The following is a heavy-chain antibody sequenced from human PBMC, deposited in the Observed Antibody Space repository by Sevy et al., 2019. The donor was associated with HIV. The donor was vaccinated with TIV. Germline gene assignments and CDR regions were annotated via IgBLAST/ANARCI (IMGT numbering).Heavy chain of an antibody. J-gene: IGHJ3*02. CDR2: ISWDGSST. CDR3: TKGGVSAGYAYDI. V-gene: IGHV3-43*01. Sequence: GSLRLSCAASGLNFNDYTMNWVRQAPGKGLEWVSFISWDGSSTYYADSVKGRFTISRENTKNSLFLQMNSLRTEDTAWYYCTKGGVSAGYAYDIWGQRTMVTVSS. CDR1: GLNFNDYT. D-gene: IGHD2-2*01.